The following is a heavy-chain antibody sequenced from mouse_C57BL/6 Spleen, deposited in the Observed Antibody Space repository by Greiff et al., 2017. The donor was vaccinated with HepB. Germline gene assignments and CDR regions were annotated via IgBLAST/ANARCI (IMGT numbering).Heavy chain of an antibody. CDR2: ISDGGSYT. CDR3: ARRTAQATGFAY. Sequence: DVMLVESGGGLVKPGGSLKLSCAASGFTFSSYAMSWVRQTPEKRLEWVATISDGGSYTYYPDNVKGRFTISRDNAKNNLYLQMSHLKSEDTAMYYCARRTAQATGFAYWGQGTLVTVSA. J-gene: IGHJ3*01. CDR1: GFTFSSYA. D-gene: IGHD3-2*02. V-gene: IGHV5-4*03.